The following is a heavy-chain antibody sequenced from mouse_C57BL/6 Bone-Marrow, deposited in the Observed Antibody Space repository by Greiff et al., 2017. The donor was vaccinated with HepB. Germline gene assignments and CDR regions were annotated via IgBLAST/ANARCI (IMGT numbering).Heavy chain of an antibody. D-gene: IGHD1-1*01. CDR3: ARKGTTVVYWYFDV. CDR2: NNPSNGGT. Sequence: QVQLQQPGTELVKPGASVKLSCKASGYTFTSYWMHWVKQRPGQGLEWIGNNNPSNGGTNYNEKFKSKATLTVDKSSSTAYMQLSSLTSEDSAVYYCARKGTTVVYWYFDVWGTGTTVTVSS. V-gene: IGHV1-53*01. CDR1: GYTFTSYW. J-gene: IGHJ1*03.